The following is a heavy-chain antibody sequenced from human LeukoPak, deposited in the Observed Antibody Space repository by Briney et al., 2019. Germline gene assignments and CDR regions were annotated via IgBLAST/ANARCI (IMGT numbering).Heavy chain of an antibody. J-gene: IGHJ6*03. V-gene: IGHV1-2*02. D-gene: IGHD6-6*01. CDR2: INPNSGGT. CDR3: ARGGGSSSSRLYYYMDV. CDR1: GYTFTGYY. Sequence: ASVKVSCKASGYTFTGYYMHWVRQAPGQGLEWMGWINPNSGGTNYAQKFQGRVTMTRDTSISTAYMELSRLRSDDTAVYYCARGGGSSSSRLYYYMDVWGKGTTVTVSS.